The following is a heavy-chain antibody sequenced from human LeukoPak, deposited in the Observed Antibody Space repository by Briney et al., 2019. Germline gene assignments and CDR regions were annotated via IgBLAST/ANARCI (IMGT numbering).Heavy chain of an antibody. CDR3: ARVTLTSGAAIDI. J-gene: IGHJ3*02. CDR1: GGSISSDDYY. D-gene: IGHD1-14*01. Sequence: SQTLSLTCTVSGGSISSDDYYWSWIRQHPGKGLEWIGYIYHSGKPYYNPSLKSRIIMSIDTSENQFSLKLSSVTVADTAMYYCARVTLTSGAAIDIWGQGTVVTVSS. V-gene: IGHV4-31*03. CDR2: IYHSGKP.